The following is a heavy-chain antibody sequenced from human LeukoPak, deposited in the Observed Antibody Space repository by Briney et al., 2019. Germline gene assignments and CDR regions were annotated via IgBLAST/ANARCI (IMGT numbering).Heavy chain of an antibody. Sequence: GGSLRLSCAASGFTFSSYSMNWVRQAPGKGLEWVSSISSSSSYIYYADSVKGRFTISRDNAKNSLYLQMNSLRAEDTAVYFCARDGQRNYFYGMDVWGQGTTVTVSS. D-gene: IGHD5-24*01. V-gene: IGHV3-21*04. CDR2: ISSSSSYI. J-gene: IGHJ6*02. CDR3: ARDGQRNYFYGMDV. CDR1: GFTFSSYS.